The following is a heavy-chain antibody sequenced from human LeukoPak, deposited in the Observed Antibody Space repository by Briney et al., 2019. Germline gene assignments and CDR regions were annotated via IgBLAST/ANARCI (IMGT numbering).Heavy chain of an antibody. Sequence: GGSLRLSCAASGFTFRYYSMTWVRQAPGKGLEWVSSISTKSDYIHYADSVKGRFTISRDNANNSVYLQMNSLTAEDTAVYYCARVGGEYVVSDYWGQGTLVAVSS. D-gene: IGHD3-16*01. CDR1: GFTFRYYS. CDR2: ISTKSDYI. J-gene: IGHJ4*02. V-gene: IGHV3-21*01. CDR3: ARVGGEYVVSDY.